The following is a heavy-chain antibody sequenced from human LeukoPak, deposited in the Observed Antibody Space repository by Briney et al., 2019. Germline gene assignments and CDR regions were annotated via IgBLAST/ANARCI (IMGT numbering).Heavy chain of an antibody. Sequence: GASVKVSCKASGYTFTGYYMHWVRQAPGQGLEWMGWINPNSGGTNYAQKFQGRVTMTRDTSISTAYMELSRLRSDDTAVYYCAREGAVAEFNAFDIWGQGTMVTVSS. CDR1: GYTFTGYY. J-gene: IGHJ3*02. CDR3: AREGAVAEFNAFDI. V-gene: IGHV1-2*02. D-gene: IGHD6-19*01. CDR2: INPNSGGT.